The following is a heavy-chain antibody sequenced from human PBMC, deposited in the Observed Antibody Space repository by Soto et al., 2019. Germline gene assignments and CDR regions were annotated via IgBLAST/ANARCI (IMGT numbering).Heavy chain of an antibody. J-gene: IGHJ5*02. Sequence: GGSLRLSCAASGFTFSSYAMHWVRQAPGKGLEWVAVISYDGSNKYYADSVKGRFTISRDNSKYTLYLQMNSLRAEDTAVYYCARDRGYSSSWGKFDPWGQGTLVTVSS. CDR1: GFTFSSYA. CDR3: ARDRGYSSSWGKFDP. CDR2: ISYDGSNK. V-gene: IGHV3-30-3*01. D-gene: IGHD6-13*01.